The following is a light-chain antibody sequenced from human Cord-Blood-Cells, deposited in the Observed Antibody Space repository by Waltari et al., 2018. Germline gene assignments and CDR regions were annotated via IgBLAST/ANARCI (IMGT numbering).Light chain of an antibody. CDR3: QQSYSTPYS. CDR1: QSISSY. V-gene: IGKV1-39*01. Sequence: DIQMIQSPSSLSASVGHRVTITCRASQSISSYLNWYQQKPGKAPKLLIYAASSLQSGVPSRFSGSGSGTDFTLTISSLQPEDFATYYCQQSYSTPYSFGQGTKLEIK. CDR2: AAS. J-gene: IGKJ2*03.